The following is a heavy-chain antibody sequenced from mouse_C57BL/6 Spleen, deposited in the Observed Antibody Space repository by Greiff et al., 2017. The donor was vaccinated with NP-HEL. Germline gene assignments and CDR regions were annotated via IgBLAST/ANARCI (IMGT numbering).Heavy chain of an antibody. D-gene: IGHD2-5*01. V-gene: IGHV1-82*01. Sequence: QVQLQQSGPELVKPGASVKISCKASGYAFSSSWMNWVKQRPGKGLEWIGRIYPGDGDTNYNGKFKGKATLTADKSSSTAYMQLSSLTSEDSAVYFCFSYSNFPLDYWGQGTTLTVSS. CDR2: IYPGDGDT. J-gene: IGHJ2*01. CDR3: FSYSNFPLDY. CDR1: GYAFSSSW.